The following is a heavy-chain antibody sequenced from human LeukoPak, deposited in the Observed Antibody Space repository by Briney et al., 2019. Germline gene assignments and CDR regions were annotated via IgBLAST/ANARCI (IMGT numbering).Heavy chain of an antibody. V-gene: IGHV4-4*02. J-gene: IGHJ3*02. CDR2: IYHSGIT. D-gene: IGHD3-10*01. CDR3: ARPGWLRGVNAFDI. Sequence: SETLSLTGAVSGGSISSSNWWSWVRQPPGKGLEWIGEIYHSGITNYNPSLKSRVTISVDKSKNQFSLKLSSVTAADTAVYYCARPGWLRGVNAFDIWGQGTMVTVSS. CDR1: GGSISSSNW.